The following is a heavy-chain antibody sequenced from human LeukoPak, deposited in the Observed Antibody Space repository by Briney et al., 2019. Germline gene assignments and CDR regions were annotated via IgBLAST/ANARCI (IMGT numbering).Heavy chain of an antibody. CDR2: ISSNGGST. D-gene: IGHD6-13*01. V-gene: IGHV3-64D*09. CDR3: VKGIAAAGEGY. Sequence: GGSLRLSCSASGFTFSSYAMHWVRQAPGKGLEYVSAISSNGGSTYYADPVKGRFTISRDNSKNTLYLQMSSLRAEDTAVYYCVKGIAAAGEGYWGQGTLVTVSS. J-gene: IGHJ4*02. CDR1: GFTFSSYA.